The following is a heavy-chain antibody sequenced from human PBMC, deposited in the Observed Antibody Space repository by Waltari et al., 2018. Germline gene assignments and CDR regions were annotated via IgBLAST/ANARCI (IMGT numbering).Heavy chain of an antibody. Sequence: EVQLVESGGGLVKPGGSLRLSCAASGFTFSSYSMNWVRQAPGKGLEWVSSISSSSSYIYYADSVKGRFTISRDNAKNSLYLQMNSLRAEDTAVYYCARDSGVYVGKIAAAPPFWGQGTMVTVSS. CDR1: GFTFSSYS. J-gene: IGHJ3*01. CDR2: ISSSSSYI. V-gene: IGHV3-21*01. CDR3: ARDSGVYVGKIAAAPPF. D-gene: IGHD6-13*01.